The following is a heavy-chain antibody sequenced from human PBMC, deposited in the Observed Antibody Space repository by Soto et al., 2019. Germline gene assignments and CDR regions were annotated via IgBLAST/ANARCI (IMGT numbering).Heavy chain of an antibody. CDR1: GGTFSSYA. J-gene: IGHJ6*02. CDR3: ARGARGTIFGVVIPGGYYYGMDV. CDR2: IIPIFGTA. Sequence: SVKVSCKASGGTFSSYAISWVRQAPGQGLEWMGGIIPIFGTANYAQKFQGRVTITADESTSTAYMELSSLRSEDTAVYYCARGARGTIFGVVIPGGYYYGMDVWG. D-gene: IGHD3-3*01. V-gene: IGHV1-69*13.